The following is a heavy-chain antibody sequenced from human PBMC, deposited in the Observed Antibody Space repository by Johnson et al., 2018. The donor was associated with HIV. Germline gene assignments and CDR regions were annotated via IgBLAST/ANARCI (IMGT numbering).Heavy chain of an antibody. CDR2: INWNGGTP. D-gene: IGHD3-22*01. J-gene: IGHJ3*02. CDR3: ARDPAMRWSEWDSSGYYYEWCHAFDI. Sequence: VQLVESGGGVARPGGSLRLSCEASGFTFDEYDMSWVRQGPGKGLEWVSGINWNGGTPGYADSVKGRFTISRDNAKNTLYLQMNSLRAEDTAVYYCARDPAMRWSEWDSSGYYYEWCHAFDIWGQGTMVTVSS. V-gene: IGHV3-20*04. CDR1: GFTFDEYD.